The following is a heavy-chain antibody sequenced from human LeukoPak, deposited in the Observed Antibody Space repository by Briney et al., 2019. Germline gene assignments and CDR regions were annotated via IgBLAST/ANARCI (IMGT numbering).Heavy chain of an antibody. Sequence: GGSLKISCKGSGYSFTSYWIGWVRQMPGKGLEWMGIIYPGDSDTRYSPSFQGQVTFSADKSISTAYLQWSSLKASDTAMYYCARYHDILTGHFDYWGQGTLVTVSS. CDR2: IYPGDSDT. V-gene: IGHV5-51*01. J-gene: IGHJ4*02. CDR1: GYSFTSYW. D-gene: IGHD3-9*01. CDR3: ARYHDILTGHFDY.